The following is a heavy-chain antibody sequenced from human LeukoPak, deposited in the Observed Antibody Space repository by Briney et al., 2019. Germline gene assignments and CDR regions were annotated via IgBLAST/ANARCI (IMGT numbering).Heavy chain of an antibody. J-gene: IGHJ5*02. V-gene: IGHV5-51*01. Sequence: GASLQISCKGSGSSFTSYWIGWVRPLPGKGLEGMGIIYPGDSDTRYSPSFQGQVTISADKSISTAYLQWSSLKASDTAMYYCARSYSSSWYRLAAGWFDPWGQGTLVTVSS. CDR2: IYPGDSDT. D-gene: IGHD6-13*01. CDR3: ARSYSSSWYRLAAGWFDP. CDR1: GSSFTSYW.